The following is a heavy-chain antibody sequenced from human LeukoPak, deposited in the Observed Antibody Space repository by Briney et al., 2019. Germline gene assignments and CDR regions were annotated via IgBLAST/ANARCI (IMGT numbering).Heavy chain of an antibody. D-gene: IGHD1-26*01. V-gene: IGHV3-21*01. J-gene: IGHJ4*02. CDR3: ARGFYSGSYYVWDY. CDR1: GFTFSSYT. Sequence: AGGSLRLSCAASGFTFSSYTMNWVRQAPGKGLEWVSSISSSNTYIYYADSVKGRFTISRDNAKNSLFLQMNSLRVEDTAVYYCARGFYSGSYYVWDYWGQGTLVTVSS. CDR2: ISSSNTYI.